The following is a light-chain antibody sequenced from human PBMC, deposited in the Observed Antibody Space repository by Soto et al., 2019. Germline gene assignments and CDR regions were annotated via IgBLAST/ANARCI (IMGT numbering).Light chain of an antibody. CDR1: QSIGSW. CDR2: DAS. CDR3: QQYKTSLYS. V-gene: IGKV1-5*01. Sequence: DIRMTQSPSTLSASVGDRVTITCRASQSIGSWLAWYQQRPGKAPNLLIYDASSLESGVPSRFSGSRSGTEFTLTINSLQPDDFATYFCQQYKTSLYSFGQGTKVDI. J-gene: IGKJ2*01.